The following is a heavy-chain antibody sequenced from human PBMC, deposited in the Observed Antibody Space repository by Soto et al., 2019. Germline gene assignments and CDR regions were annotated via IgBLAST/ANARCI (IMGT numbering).Heavy chain of an antibody. CDR1: GFTFGDYA. CDR3: TRDDYDSSGYYYGFDY. J-gene: IGHJ4*01. D-gene: IGHD3-22*01. Sequence: FLRLSCTASGFTFGDYAMSWFRQAPGEGLEWVGFIRSKAYGGTTEYAASVKGRFTISRDDSKSIAYLQMNSLKTEDTAVYYCTRDDYDSSGYYYGFDYWGQGTLVTVSS. CDR2: IRSKAYGGTT. V-gene: IGHV3-49*03.